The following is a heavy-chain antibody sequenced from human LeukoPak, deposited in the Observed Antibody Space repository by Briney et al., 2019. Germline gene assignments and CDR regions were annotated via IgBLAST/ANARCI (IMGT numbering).Heavy chain of an antibody. CDR1: GGSISGYY. CDR2: MSTSGNS. J-gene: IGHJ5*02. V-gene: IGHV4-4*07. CDR3: ARESGSMRWFDP. D-gene: IGHD6-25*01. Sequence: SETLSLTCTVSGGSISGYYWSWIRQPAGKGLEWIGRMSTSGNSNYIPSLVSRVTMSVDTSKNQFSLNLSSVTAADTAVYYCARESGSMRWFDPWGQGTLVAVSS.